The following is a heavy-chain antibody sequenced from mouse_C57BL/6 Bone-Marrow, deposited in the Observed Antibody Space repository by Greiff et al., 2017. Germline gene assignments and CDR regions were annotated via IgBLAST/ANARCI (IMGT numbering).Heavy chain of an antibody. V-gene: IGHV1-47*01. D-gene: IGHD5-1*01. CDR2: FHPYNDDT. J-gene: IGHJ2*01. CDR3: ARSSTFFYYFDY. CDR1: GYTFTTYP. Sequence: QVQLQQSGAELVKPGASVKMSCKASGYTFTTYPIEWMKQNHGQSLEWIGNFHPYNDDTKYNEKFKGKATLTVEKSSNTVYLELSRLTSDDSAVYYCARSSTFFYYFDYWGQGTTRTVAS.